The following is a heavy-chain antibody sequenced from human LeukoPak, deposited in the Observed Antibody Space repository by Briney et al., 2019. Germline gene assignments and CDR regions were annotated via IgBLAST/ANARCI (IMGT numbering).Heavy chain of an antibody. CDR2: IYYSGST. V-gene: IGHV4-31*03. CDR1: GGSISSGGYY. Sequence: SQTLSLTCTVSGGSISSGGYYWSWIRQHPGKGLEWIGYIYYSGSTYYNPSLKSRVTISVDTSKNQFSLKLSSATAADTAVYYCARLSHYDSSGYYYSDDAFDTWGQGTMVTVSS. J-gene: IGHJ3*02. CDR3: ARLSHYDSSGYYYSDDAFDT. D-gene: IGHD3-22*01.